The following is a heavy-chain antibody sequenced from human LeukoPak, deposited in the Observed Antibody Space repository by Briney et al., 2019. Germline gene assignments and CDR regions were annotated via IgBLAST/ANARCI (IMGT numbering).Heavy chain of an antibody. CDR1: GYTFTGYY. Sequence: ASVKVSCKASGYTFTGYYMHWVRQAPGQGLEWMGWINPNSGGTNYAQKFQGRVTMTRDTSISTAYMELSSLRSEDTAVYYCAASSGYDMRPFDYWGQGTLVTVSS. CDR3: AASSGYDMRPFDY. D-gene: IGHD5-12*01. J-gene: IGHJ4*02. V-gene: IGHV1-2*02. CDR2: INPNSGGT.